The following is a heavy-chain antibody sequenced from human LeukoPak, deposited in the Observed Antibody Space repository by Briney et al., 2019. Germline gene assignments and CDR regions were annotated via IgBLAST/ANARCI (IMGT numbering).Heavy chain of an antibody. V-gene: IGHV1-3*01. J-gene: IGHJ6*02. CDR3: ARGTEGYYYYGMDV. CDR2: INAGNGNT. CDR1: GYTFTSYA. Sequence: ASVKVSCKASGYTFTSYAMHWVRQAPGQRLEWMGWINAGNGNTKYSQKFQGRVTITRDTSASTAYMELSRLRSDDTAVYYCARGTEGYYYYGMDVWGQGTTVTVSS.